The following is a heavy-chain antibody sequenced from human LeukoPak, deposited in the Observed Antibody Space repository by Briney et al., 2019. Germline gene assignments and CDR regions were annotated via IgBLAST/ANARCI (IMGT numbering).Heavy chain of an antibody. V-gene: IGHV3-74*01. CDR3: ARIAWDAFDI. CDR1: GFTFSSYW. J-gene: IGHJ3*02. Sequence: PGGSLRLSCAASGFTFSSYWMHWVRQAPGEGLVWVSRLNNDGSSTNYADSVKGRFTISRDNAKNTLYLQMNSLRAEDTAVYYCARIAWDAFDIWGQGTMVTVSS. D-gene: IGHD2-15*01. CDR2: LNNDGSST.